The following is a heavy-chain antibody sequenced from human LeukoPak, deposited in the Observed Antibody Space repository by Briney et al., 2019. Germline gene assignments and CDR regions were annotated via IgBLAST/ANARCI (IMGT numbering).Heavy chain of an antibody. CDR2: ISSSSSMI. V-gene: IGHV3-48*02. CDR1: GFTFSTYS. Sequence: GGSLRLSCAASGFTFSTYSMNWVRQAPGKGLEWVSYISSSSSMIKYTDSVKGRFTISRDNAKNSLYLQMNSLRDEDTAVYYCARVEHGDYYYYGMDVWGQGTTVTVSS. J-gene: IGHJ6*02. CDR3: ARVEHGDYYYYGMDV. D-gene: IGHD4-17*01.